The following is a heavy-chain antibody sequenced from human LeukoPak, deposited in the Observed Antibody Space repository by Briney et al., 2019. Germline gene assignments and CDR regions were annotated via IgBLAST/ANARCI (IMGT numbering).Heavy chain of an antibody. CDR2: ISGNSRYI. CDR3: ARVAEAAAFDS. CDR1: GFTFSSYS. J-gene: IGHJ4*02. V-gene: IGHV3-21*06. D-gene: IGHD6-13*01. Sequence: GGSLRLSCAASGFTFSSYSMTWVRQAPEKGLEWVSSISGNSRYIYYADSMRGRFTISRDNAKNSLYLQMNSLKPEDTAVYYCARVAEAAAFDSWGQGTLVTVSS.